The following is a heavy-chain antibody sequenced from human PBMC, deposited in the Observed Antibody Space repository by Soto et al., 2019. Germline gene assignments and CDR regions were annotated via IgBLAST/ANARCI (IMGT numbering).Heavy chain of an antibody. CDR2: IWYDGSNK. CDR1: GFTFSSYG. Sequence: GGSLRLSCAASGFTFSSYGMHWVRQAPGKGLEWVAVIWYDGSNKYYADSVKGRFTISRDNSKNTLYLQMNSLRAEDTAVYYCARVPGYSSGWYWYFDLWGRGTLVTVSS. J-gene: IGHJ2*01. CDR3: ARVPGYSSGWYWYFDL. D-gene: IGHD6-19*01. V-gene: IGHV3-33*01.